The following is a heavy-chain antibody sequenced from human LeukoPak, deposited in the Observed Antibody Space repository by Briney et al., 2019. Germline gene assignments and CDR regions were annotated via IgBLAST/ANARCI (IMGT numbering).Heavy chain of an antibody. CDR2: IYYSGST. D-gene: IGHD2/OR15-2a*01. CDR1: GGSISSYY. CDR3: ARGIEQDLNWFDP. J-gene: IGHJ5*02. V-gene: IGHV4-59*08. Sequence: KPSETLSLTCTVSGGSISSYYWSWIRQPPGKGLEWIGYIYYSGSTNYNPSLKSRVTISVDTSKNQFSLKLSSVTAADTAVYYCARGIEQDLNWFDPWGQGTLVTVSS.